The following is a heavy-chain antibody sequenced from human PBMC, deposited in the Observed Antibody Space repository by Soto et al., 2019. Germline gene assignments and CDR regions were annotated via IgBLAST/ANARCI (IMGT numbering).Heavy chain of an antibody. CDR1: GGSLSSYY. V-gene: IGHV4-59*01. CDR3: AVLEMATSSYGY. CDR2: IYYSGST. Sequence: SETLSLTCTVSGGSLSSYYWSWIRQPPGKGPEWIGYIYYSGSTNYNPSLKSRVTISVDTSRNQFSLKLSSVTAADTAVYYCAVLEMATSSYGYWGQRTLVTVSS. D-gene: IGHD3-3*02. J-gene: IGHJ4*02.